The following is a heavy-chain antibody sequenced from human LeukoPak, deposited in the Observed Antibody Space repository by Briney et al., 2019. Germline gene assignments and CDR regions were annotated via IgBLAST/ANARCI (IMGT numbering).Heavy chain of an antibody. CDR1: GFTFSDYN. CDR3: ASGSYGSGFYYFYYMDV. Sequence: AGGSLRLSCAASGFTFSDYNMRWIRQAPGKGLEWVSSISRSGSTKYYADSVKGRFTISRDNAKNSVSLQMNSLRAEDTAVYYCASGSYGSGFYYFYYMDVWGKGTTVTVSS. CDR2: ISRSGSTK. J-gene: IGHJ6*03. V-gene: IGHV3-11*04. D-gene: IGHD3-10*01.